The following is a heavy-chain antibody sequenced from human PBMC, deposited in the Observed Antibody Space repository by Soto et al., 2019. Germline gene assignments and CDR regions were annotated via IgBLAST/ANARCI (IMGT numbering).Heavy chain of an antibody. CDR2: ITISSSYI. CDR3: ARDSPRYSYGPPRGDWFDP. J-gene: IGHJ5*02. D-gene: IGHD5-18*01. CDR1: GFTFSSYS. V-gene: IGHV3-21*01. Sequence: EVQLVESGEAWSSLGGSLRLSCSASGFTFSSYSMNWVRQAPGKGLEGVSSITISSSYIYYADSVKGRFTISRDNAKNSLYLQMNSLRAEDTAVYYCARDSPRYSYGPPRGDWFDPWGQGTLVTVSS.